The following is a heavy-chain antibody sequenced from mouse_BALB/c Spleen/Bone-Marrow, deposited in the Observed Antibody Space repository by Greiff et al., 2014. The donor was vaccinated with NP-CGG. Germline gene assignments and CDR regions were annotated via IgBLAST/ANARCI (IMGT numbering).Heavy chain of an antibody. CDR1: GFDIKNTY. CDR3: ARGDDCASDY. J-gene: IGHJ2*01. D-gene: IGHD2-4*01. Sequence: EVQLQQSGADLVKPGASVKLSCTTSGFDIKNTYMHWVQQTPEQGLEWIGRIDPANGTINYDPNFQGKATITADTSNNTAYLQLSRRTSEDTAFYYGARGDDCASDYWGQGTTLTVSS. V-gene: IGHV14-3*02. CDR2: IDPANGTI.